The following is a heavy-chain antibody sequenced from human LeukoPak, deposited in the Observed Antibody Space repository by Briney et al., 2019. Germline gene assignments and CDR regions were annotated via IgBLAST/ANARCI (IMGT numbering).Heavy chain of an antibody. CDR1: GFTFSDYN. Sequence: GGSLRLSCAASGFTFSDYNMNWVRQAPGEGLEWVSSISSTSSYIYYADSVKGRFTISRDNAENSLYLQMNSLRVEDTAVYYCARGGRRWGQGTLVTVSS. D-gene: IGHD6-25*01. CDR2: ISSTSSYI. J-gene: IGHJ4*02. CDR3: ARGGRR. V-gene: IGHV3-21*01.